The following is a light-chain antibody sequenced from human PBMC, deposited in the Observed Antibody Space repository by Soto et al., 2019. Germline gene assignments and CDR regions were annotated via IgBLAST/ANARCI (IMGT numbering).Light chain of an antibody. V-gene: IGKV3-20*01. CDR2: AAS. Sequence: EIVLTQSPVTLSLSPGERATLSCRASQSVSSYYLAWYQQKPGQAPRLLIYAASSRATGIPDRFSGSGSGTEFTLTISRLEPEDFAVYYCQQYGSSSWTFGQGTKVDNK. CDR1: QSVSSYY. CDR3: QQYGSSSWT. J-gene: IGKJ1*01.